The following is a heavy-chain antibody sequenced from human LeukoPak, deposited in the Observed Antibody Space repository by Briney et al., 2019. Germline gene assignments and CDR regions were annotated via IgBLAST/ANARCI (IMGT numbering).Heavy chain of an antibody. CDR2: IIPIFGTA. V-gene: IGHV1-69*05. CDR1: GYSFTSYG. Sequence: ASVKVSCKASGYSFTSYGFSWVRQAPGQGLEWMGGIIPIFGTANYAQKFQGRVTITTDESTSTAYMELSSLRSEDTAVYYCASYLHGRAAIPFDYWGQGTLATVSS. D-gene: IGHD2-2*02. J-gene: IGHJ4*02. CDR3: ASYLHGRAAIPFDY.